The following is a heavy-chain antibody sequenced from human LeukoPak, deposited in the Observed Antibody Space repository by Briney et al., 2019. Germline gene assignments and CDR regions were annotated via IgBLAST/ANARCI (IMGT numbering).Heavy chain of an antibody. CDR3: AKDQGQAVVPRRFDN. V-gene: IGHV3-23*01. Sequence: GGSLRLSCAASGFTFSSYAMSWVRQAPGKGLEWVSAISGSGGDTYYADSVKGRFTISRDNAKNTLYLQMNSLRAEDTAVYYCAKDQGQAVVPRRFDNWGQGILVTVSS. D-gene: IGHD2-2*01. CDR1: GFTFSSYA. CDR2: ISGSGGDT. J-gene: IGHJ4*02.